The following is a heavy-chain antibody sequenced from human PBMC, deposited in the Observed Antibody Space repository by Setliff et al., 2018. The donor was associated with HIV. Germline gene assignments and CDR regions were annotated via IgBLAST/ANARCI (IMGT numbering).Heavy chain of an antibody. CDR1: GGTFGSYA. CDR3: ARGSRSRVVVTVPYYYMDV. V-gene: IGHV1-69*10. D-gene: IGHD2-21*02. J-gene: IGHJ6*03. Sequence: SVKVSCKASGGTFGSYAIHWVRQAPGQGLEWMGGIIPIVGQTNYAQKFQGRFTITADTSTNTAFMELTSLTSEDTAVYYCARGSRSRVVVTVPYYYMDVWGKGTTVTVSS. CDR2: IIPIVGQT.